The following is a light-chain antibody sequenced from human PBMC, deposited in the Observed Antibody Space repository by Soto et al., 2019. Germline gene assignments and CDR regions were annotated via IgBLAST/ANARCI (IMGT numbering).Light chain of an antibody. V-gene: IGLV1-40*01. Sequence: QSVLTQPPSVFGAPGQRVTISCTGSSSNIGAGYDVHWYQQVPGTAPKLLIYDTNNRPSGVPDRFSGSKSGTSASLAITGLQAEDEADYYCQPYGSSLHYVFGTGTKVTVL. CDR2: DTN. CDR1: SSNIGAGYD. CDR3: QPYGSSLHYV. J-gene: IGLJ1*01.